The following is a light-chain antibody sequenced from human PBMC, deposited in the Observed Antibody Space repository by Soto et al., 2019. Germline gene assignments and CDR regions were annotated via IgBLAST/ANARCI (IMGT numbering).Light chain of an antibody. V-gene: IGKV3-20*01. Sequence: EVVLTQSPGTLSLSPGERATLSCRASQSVNNNYLAWYQQKPGQSPKLLIFGPSTRATGIPDRFSGSWSGTYFTITISRLEPEDSALYYCQQVGGSPPVTFGGGTKVEIK. CDR3: QQVGGSPPVT. CDR2: GPS. J-gene: IGKJ4*01. CDR1: QSVNNNY.